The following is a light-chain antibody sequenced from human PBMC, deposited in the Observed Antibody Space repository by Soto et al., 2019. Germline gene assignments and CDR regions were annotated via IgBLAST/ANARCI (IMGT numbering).Light chain of an antibody. CDR2: AAS. J-gene: IGKJ3*01. CDR1: QSLNTNS. CDR3: QQYNASPLT. Sequence: EIVLTQSPGTLSLSPGERATLSCRASQSLNTNSLAWYQQKPGQTPRLLIYAASTRDTDIPDRFIGSGSGTYFALTITRLEPEDFALYYCQQYNASPLTFGPGTKLDVK. V-gene: IGKV3-20*01.